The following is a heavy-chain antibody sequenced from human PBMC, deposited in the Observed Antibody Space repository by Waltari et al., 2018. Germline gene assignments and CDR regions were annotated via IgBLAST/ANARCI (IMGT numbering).Heavy chain of an antibody. CDR1: VGSMDPPF. V-gene: IGHV4-59*11. CDR2: IYYNEDT. D-gene: IGHD2-21*02. J-gene: IGHJ4*02. Sequence: QVPLQESGPGLLRPAETLSLPCIVSVGSMDPPFWHWVRQPPGKGLEWIGYIYYNEDTNYNPSLESRVTISVDTSKNQFSLKLSSVTAADTAVYYCARENYGGNSRPLDSWGQGTLVTVSS. CDR3: ARENYGGNSRPLDS.